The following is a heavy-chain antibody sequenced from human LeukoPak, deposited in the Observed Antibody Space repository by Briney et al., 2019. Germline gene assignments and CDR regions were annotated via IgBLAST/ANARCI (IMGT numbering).Heavy chain of an antibody. V-gene: IGHV3-30*04. CDR2: ISYDGSNK. Sequence: GGSLRLSCAAFGLTFSSYAMHGVRQAPGKGLEWVAVISYDGSNKYYAHSVKGRFTISRDNSNNTLYLQMNSLRAEDTAVYYCARARKKQVADYWGQGTLVTVSS. CDR3: ARARKKQVADY. CDR1: GLTFSSYA. J-gene: IGHJ4*02.